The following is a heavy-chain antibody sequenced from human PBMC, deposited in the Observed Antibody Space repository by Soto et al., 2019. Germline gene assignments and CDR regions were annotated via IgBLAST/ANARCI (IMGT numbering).Heavy chain of an antibody. D-gene: IGHD2-2*01. CDR2: ISYDGSNK. J-gene: IGHJ6*02. CDR3: AKDLIVPAAIGNYGMGV. CDR1: GFTFSSYG. V-gene: IGHV3-30*18. Sequence: QPGGSLRLSCAASGFTFSSYGMHWVRQAPGKGLEWVAVISYDGSNKYYADSVKGRFTISRDNSKNTLYLQMNSLRAEDTAVYYCAKDLIVPAAIGNYGMGVWGQGTTVTVSS.